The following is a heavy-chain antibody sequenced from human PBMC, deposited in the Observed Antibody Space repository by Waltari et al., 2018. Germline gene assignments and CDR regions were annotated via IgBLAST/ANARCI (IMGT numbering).Heavy chain of an antibody. CDR2: IHHTASH. CDR3: ARVKSGFDS. Sequence: QVQLKQWGAGLLKISETLSLTCEVSGGSVTTNYWSWIRQSPGKGLEWIGEIHHTASHNYTPSLQNRVTISVDRSKSLFSLEVTSITAADAAIYYCARVKSGFDSWGQGTVVTVSS. CDR1: GGSVTTNY. V-gene: IGHV4-34*01. J-gene: IGHJ4*02.